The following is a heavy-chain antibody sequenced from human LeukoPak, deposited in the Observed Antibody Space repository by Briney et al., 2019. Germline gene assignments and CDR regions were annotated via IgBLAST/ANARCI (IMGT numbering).Heavy chain of an antibody. J-gene: IGHJ4*02. Sequence: PSETLSLTCTVSGPSISDYYWSWIRQPPGKGLEWIGYIYYSESTNYNPSLKSRVTISVDTSKKQFSLKLTSVTAADTAVYYCARGANWVFDYWGQGTLVTVSS. CDR3: ARGANWVFDY. V-gene: IGHV4-59*01. CDR2: IYYSEST. D-gene: IGHD7-27*01. CDR1: GPSISDYY.